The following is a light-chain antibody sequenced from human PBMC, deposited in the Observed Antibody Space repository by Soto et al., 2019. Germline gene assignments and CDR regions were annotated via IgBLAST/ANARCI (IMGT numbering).Light chain of an antibody. Sequence: DIQLTQSPSFLSASVGDRVTITCRASQGISSYLAWYQQKPGKAPKLLIYAASTLQSGVPSRFSGSGSGTEFTLTISSLQPEDFATYYCQQLNSYLFTFGPGTNVDIK. CDR1: QGISSY. V-gene: IGKV1-9*01. J-gene: IGKJ3*01. CDR3: QQLNSYLFT. CDR2: AAS.